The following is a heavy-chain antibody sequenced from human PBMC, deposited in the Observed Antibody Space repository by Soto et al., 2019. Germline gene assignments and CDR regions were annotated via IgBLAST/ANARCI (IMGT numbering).Heavy chain of an antibody. CDR1: CGTLRGYY. V-gene: IGHV4-4*07. J-gene: IGHJ5*02. CDR3: ARRQGFSDWFDP. D-gene: IGHD3-3*01. CDR2: IYSSGST. Sequence: SETRSLTCTVTCGTLRGYYWTWIRQSAGGGLEWIGRIYSSGSTNYNPSLKSRVTISLDTSMSHFSLRLRSVSAADTAVYYCARRQGFSDWFDPCGKGTLVTVSS.